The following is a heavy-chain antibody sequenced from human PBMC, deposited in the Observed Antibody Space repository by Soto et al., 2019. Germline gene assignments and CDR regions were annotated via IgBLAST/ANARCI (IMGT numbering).Heavy chain of an antibody. J-gene: IGHJ3*02. CDR2: INPSGGST. Sequence: ASVKVSCKASGYTFTSYYMHCVRQAPGQGLEWMGIINPSGGSTSYAQKFQGRVTMTRDTSTSTVYMELSSLRSEDTAVYYCARQAPNYGDSHDAFDIWGQGTMVTVS. CDR3: ARQAPNYGDSHDAFDI. CDR1: GYTFTSYY. V-gene: IGHV1-46*03. D-gene: IGHD4-17*01.